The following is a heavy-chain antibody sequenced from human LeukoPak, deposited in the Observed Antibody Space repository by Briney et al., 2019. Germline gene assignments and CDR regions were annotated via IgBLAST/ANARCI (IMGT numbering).Heavy chain of an antibody. J-gene: IGHJ4*02. D-gene: IGHD1/OR15-1a*01. CDR1: GGSFSGYY. CDR3: ARTNTVFSYFDY. CDR2: INHSGST. V-gene: IGHV4-34*01. Sequence: PSETLSLTCAVYGGSFSGYYWSWIRQPPGKGLEWIGEINHSGSTNYNPSLKSRVTTSVDTSKNQFSLKLTSVTAADSAVYYCARTNTVFSYFDYWGQGTLVTVSS.